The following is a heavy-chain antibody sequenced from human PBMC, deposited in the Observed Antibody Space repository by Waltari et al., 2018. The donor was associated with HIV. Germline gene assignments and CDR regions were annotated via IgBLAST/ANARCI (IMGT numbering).Heavy chain of an antibody. Sequence: QVRLQQSGPGVMKTSQTLSLTCDVSRDSLSSKTAAWNWVRWSPSRGLEWLGKTCYRAEWRFDYATPLKGRLSISVDMPKNQFSLHLTSLTTEDTATYYCVRDSFGFDIWGQGT. J-gene: IGHJ4*03. V-gene: IGHV6-1*01. CDR1: RDSLSSKTAA. CDR2: TCYRAEWRF. CDR3: VRDSFGFDI. D-gene: IGHD3-10*01.